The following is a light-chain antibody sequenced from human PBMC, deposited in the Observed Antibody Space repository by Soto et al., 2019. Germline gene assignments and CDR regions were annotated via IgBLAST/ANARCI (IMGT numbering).Light chain of an antibody. CDR3: LHRSDWRT. CDR1: QSVSRY. J-gene: IGKJ1*01. CDR2: DAS. Sequence: EIVLTQSPATLSLSPGERATLSCRASQSVSRYLAWYQQKPGQAPRLLIYDASNRATGIPARFSGSGSGTDFTLTISRLEPEDFAVYYCLHRSDWRTFGRGTKVDIK. V-gene: IGKV3-11*01.